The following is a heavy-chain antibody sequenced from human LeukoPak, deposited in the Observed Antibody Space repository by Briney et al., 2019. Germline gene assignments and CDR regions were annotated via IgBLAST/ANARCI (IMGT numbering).Heavy chain of an antibody. D-gene: IGHD6-13*01. J-gene: IGHJ4*02. CDR2: IYYSGST. CDR3: ARGIHTDTGYSSSCFDY. Sequence: SETLSLTCTVSGGSISSYYWSWIRQPPGKGQEWIGYIYYSGSTNYNPSLKSRVTISVDTSKNQFSLKLSSVTAADTAVYYCARGIHTDTGYSSSCFDYWGQGTLVTVSS. CDR1: GGSISSYY. V-gene: IGHV4-59*01.